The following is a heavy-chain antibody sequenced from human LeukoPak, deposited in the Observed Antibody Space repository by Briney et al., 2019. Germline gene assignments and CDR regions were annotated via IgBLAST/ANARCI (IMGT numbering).Heavy chain of an antibody. CDR1: GYTFTGYY. D-gene: IGHD6-13*01. Sequence: ASVKVSCKASGYTFTGYYMNWVRQAPGQGLEWMGWINPNSGRTNYAHNFQGRVTLTRDPSISTAYMELTGLTSNDTGVYYCARTREYSSTWFFPPFDPWGQGTLVTVSS. V-gene: IGHV1-2*02. CDR2: INPNSGRT. J-gene: IGHJ5*02. CDR3: ARTREYSSTWFFPPFDP.